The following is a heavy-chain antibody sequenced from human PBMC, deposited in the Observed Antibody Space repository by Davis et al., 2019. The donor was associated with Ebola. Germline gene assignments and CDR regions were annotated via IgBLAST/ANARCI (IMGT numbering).Heavy chain of an antibody. V-gene: IGHV3-73*01. CDR1: GFTFSGSA. D-gene: IGHD2-2*01. Sequence: PGGSLRLSCAASGFTFSGSAMHWVRQASGKGLEWVGRIRSKANSYATAYAASVKGRFTISRDDSKNTAYLQMNSLKTEDTAVYYCWAFHGPAAPYYYYYMDVWGKGTTVTVSS. J-gene: IGHJ6*03. CDR3: WAFHGPAAPYYYYYMDV. CDR2: IRSKANSYAT.